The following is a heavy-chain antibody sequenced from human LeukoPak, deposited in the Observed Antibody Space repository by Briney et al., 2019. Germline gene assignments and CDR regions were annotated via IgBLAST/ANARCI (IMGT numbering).Heavy chain of an antibody. Sequence: ASVKVSCKASGYTFTSYAMHWVRQAPGQRLEWMGWINAGNGNTKYSQKFQGRVTITRDTPASTAYMELSSLRSEDTAVYYCAATYYGSGSYYNYNWFDPWGQGTLVTVSS. CDR3: AATYYGSGSYYNYNWFDP. D-gene: IGHD3-10*01. V-gene: IGHV1-3*01. J-gene: IGHJ5*02. CDR1: GYTFTSYA. CDR2: INAGNGNT.